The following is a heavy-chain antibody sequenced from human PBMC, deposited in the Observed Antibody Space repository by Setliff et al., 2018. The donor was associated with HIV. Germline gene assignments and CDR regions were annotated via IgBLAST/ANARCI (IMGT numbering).Heavy chain of an antibody. D-gene: IGHD3-10*01. J-gene: IGHJ4*02. CDR1: GGSFSGYY. CDR3: AAKPMIRGRPFAF. Sequence: PSETLSLTCAVYGGSFSGYYWSWIRQFPGKSLEWIGEINHSGTTNYSPSFKSRLNISVDVSKNQFSLRLASLSAADTAAYFCAAKPMIRGRPFAFWGQATLVTVSS. V-gene: IGHV4-34*01. CDR2: INHSGTT.